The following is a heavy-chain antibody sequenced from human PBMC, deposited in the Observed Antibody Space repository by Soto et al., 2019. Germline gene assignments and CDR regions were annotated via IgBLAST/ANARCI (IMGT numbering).Heavy chain of an antibody. V-gene: IGHV3-49*03. CDR3: GRVAVDANYGNGVEV. Sequence: GGCLRLSGPGSVFAFGDYSMRRSRHAPGKGLEWVGVIRGKXYGETTDYAASVKGRFAILRDDSKRIAYLQMNSLRADDTAVYYCGRVAVDANYGNGVEVWGQGTTVTVSS. CDR2: IRGKXYGETT. CDR1: VFAFGDYS. J-gene: IGHJ6*02. D-gene: IGHD4-17*01.